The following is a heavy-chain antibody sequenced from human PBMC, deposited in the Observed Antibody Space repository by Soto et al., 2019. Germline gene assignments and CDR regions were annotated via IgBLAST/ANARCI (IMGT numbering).Heavy chain of an antibody. CDR1: GFTFSSRW. Sequence: EVQLVESGGGLVQPGGSLRLSCEASGFTFSSRWMTWVRQGPGKGLEWVANIKQDENGKDYVDSVKGRFTISRDNAQRSPYLQMTSLRAEDTAVYYCATHDGPAAAGLVLDFWGQGTLVTVSS. D-gene: IGHD6-13*01. V-gene: IGHV3-7*02. CDR3: ATHDGPAAAGLVLDF. J-gene: IGHJ4*02. CDR2: IKQDENGK.